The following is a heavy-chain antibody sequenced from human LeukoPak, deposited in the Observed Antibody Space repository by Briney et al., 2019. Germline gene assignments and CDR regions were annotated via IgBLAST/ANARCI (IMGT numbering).Heavy chain of an antibody. Sequence: ASVKVSCKASGYTFTSYYMHWVRQAPGQGLEWMGIINPSGGSTSYAQKFQGRATMTRDTSTSTVYMELSSLRSEDTAVYYCAREDGDYDDAFDIWGQGTMVTVSS. CDR3: AREDGDYDDAFDI. CDR2: INPSGGST. CDR1: GYTFTSYY. J-gene: IGHJ3*02. D-gene: IGHD4-17*01. V-gene: IGHV1-46*01.